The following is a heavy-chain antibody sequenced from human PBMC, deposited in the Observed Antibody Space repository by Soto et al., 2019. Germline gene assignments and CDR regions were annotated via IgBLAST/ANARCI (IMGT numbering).Heavy chain of an antibody. CDR1: GYTFTSYD. CDR3: ARASGSSYWFDP. V-gene: IGHV1-8*01. J-gene: IGHJ5*02. Sequence: ASVKVSCKASGYTFTSYDINWVRQATGQGFEWMGWMNPNSGNTGYAQKFQGRVTVTRDTSITTAYMELRSLRSYDTAVYYCARASGSSYWFDPWGQGTLVTVSS. CDR2: MNPNSGNT. D-gene: IGHD1-26*01.